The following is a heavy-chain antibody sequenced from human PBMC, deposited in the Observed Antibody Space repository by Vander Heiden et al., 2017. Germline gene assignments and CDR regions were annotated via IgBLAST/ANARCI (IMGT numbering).Heavy chain of an antibody. CDR2: ISGSGGST. V-gene: IGHV3-23*01. CDR1: AFTFSSYA. Sequence: EVQLLESGGGLVQPGGSPRHSWAASAFTFSSYAMSWVRQAPGKGLEWVSAISGSGGSTYYADSVKGRFTISRDNSKNTLYLQMNSLRAEDTAVYYCAKDTGYSSGWHDYWGQGTLVTVSS. J-gene: IGHJ4*02. D-gene: IGHD6-19*01. CDR3: AKDTGYSSGWHDY.